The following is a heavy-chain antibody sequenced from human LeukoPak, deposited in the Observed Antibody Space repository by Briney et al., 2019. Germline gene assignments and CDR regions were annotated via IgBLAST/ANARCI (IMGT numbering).Heavy chain of an antibody. J-gene: IGHJ4*02. CDR1: GFTFSSYW. D-gene: IGHD1/OR15-1a*01. Sequence: GGSLRLSCTVSGFTFSSYWMSWVRQVPGKGLGWVANIKPDGSEENYVDSVKGRFTISRDNAKNSLYLQMNSLRAEDRAVYYCARNKRGDYWGQGALVTVSS. CDR3: ARNKRGDY. CDR2: IKPDGSEE. V-gene: IGHV3-7*01.